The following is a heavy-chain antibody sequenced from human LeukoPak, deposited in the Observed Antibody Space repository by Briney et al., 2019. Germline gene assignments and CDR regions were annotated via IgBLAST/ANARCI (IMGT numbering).Heavy chain of an antibody. V-gene: IGHV4-34*01. J-gene: IGHJ4*02. Sequence: SETLSLTCAVYGGSFSGYYWSWIRQPPGKGLEWIGEINHSGSTNYNPSLKSRVTISVDTSKNQFSLKLSSVTAADTAVYYCARHELYDYVWGSYRYSYFDYWGQGTLVTVSS. CDR2: INHSGST. D-gene: IGHD3-16*02. CDR1: GGSFSGYY. CDR3: ARHELYDYVWGSYRYSYFDY.